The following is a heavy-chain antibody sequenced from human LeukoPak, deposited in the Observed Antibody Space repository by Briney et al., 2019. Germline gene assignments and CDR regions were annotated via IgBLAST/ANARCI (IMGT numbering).Heavy chain of an antibody. D-gene: IGHD5-18*01. V-gene: IGHV3-20*04. J-gene: IGHJ4*02. Sequence: GGSLRLSCAASGFTFDDYGMSWVRQAPGKGLDWVSGINWNGGSTGYADSVKGRFTISRDNAKNSLYLQMNSLRAEDTALYYCARARWIQLWLSGFDYWGQGTLVTVSS. CDR1: GFTFDDYG. CDR2: INWNGGST. CDR3: ARARWIQLWLSGFDY.